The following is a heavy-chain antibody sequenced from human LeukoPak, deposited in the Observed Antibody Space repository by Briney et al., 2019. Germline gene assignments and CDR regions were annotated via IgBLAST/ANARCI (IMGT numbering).Heavy chain of an antibody. Sequence: PSETLSLTCTVSGGSINPYYWSWMRQPAGKGLEWIGRIYTSRSTNYNPSLKSRVTLSVDTSKNQFSLKLNSVTAADTAVYYCARDKFGELAGTFDSWGQGTLVTVSS. D-gene: IGHD6-19*01. CDR1: GGSINPYY. CDR3: ARDKFGELAGTFDS. V-gene: IGHV4-4*07. J-gene: IGHJ4*02. CDR2: IYTSRST.